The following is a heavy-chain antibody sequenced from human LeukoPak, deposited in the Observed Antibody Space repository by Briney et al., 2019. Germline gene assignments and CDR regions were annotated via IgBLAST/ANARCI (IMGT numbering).Heavy chain of an antibody. Sequence: GGSLRLSCVVSGFTFSTHGFHWVRQAPGKGLEWVSVIWHDGGRKEYADSVRGRFTISRDDSNLYLQMNSLRAEDTAIYYCARDIGNSGFNLDYWGQGTPVTVSS. D-gene: IGHD5-12*01. CDR1: GFTFSTHG. V-gene: IGHV3-33*01. CDR3: ARDIGNSGFNLDY. J-gene: IGHJ4*02. CDR2: IWHDGGRK.